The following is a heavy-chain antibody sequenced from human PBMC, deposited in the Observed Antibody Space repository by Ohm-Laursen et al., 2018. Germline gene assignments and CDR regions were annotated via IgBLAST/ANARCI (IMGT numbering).Heavy chain of an antibody. V-gene: IGHV1-2*02. J-gene: IGHJ3*02. Sequence: ATVKISCKASAYTFTGYLMHWVRQAPGQGLEWMGWINPNSGGTKYSQKFQGRVTLTRDTSINTAYMELSGLRPDDTAVYYCAREGVIATNINQGNDAFDIWGQGTMVTVSS. CDR2: INPNSGGT. CDR3: AREGVIATNINQGNDAFDI. CDR1: AYTFTGYL. D-gene: IGHD2-21*01.